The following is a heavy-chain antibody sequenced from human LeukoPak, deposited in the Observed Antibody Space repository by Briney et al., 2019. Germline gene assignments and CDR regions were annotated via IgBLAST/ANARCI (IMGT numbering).Heavy chain of an antibody. Sequence: ASVKVSCKASGYTFTSYYMHWVRQAPGQGLEWMGIINPSGGSTSYAQKFQGRVTMTRDMSTSTVYMELSSLRSEDTAVYYCARDHRTSVAGTSWFDPWGQGTLVTVSS. V-gene: IGHV1-46*01. CDR3: ARDHRTSVAGTSWFDP. CDR1: GYTFTSYY. CDR2: INPSGGST. J-gene: IGHJ5*02. D-gene: IGHD6-19*01.